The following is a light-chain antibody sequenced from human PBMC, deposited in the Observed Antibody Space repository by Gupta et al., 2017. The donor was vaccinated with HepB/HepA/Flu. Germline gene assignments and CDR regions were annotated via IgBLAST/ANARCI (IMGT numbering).Light chain of an antibody. CDR3: QQYNSAPLT. CDR2: SAS. V-gene: IGKV1-27*01. Sequence: SVGDRVTITCRASQAIRNYLAWYQQRPGKVPKLLIYSASTLHSGVPSRFSGSGSGTDFTLSISALQPEDVETFYCQQYNSAPLTFGGGTKVEIK. J-gene: IGKJ4*01. CDR1: QAIRNY.